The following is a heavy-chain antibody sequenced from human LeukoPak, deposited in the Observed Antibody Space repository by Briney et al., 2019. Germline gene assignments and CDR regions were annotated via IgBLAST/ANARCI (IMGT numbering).Heavy chain of an antibody. CDR2: IYTSGST. V-gene: IGHV4-61*02. CDR3: ARDRFYYGSGEFDY. D-gene: IGHD3-10*01. Sequence: TSETLSLTCTVSGGSISSGSYYWSWIRQPAGKGLEWIGRIYTSGSTNYNPSLKSRVTISVYTSKNQFSLKLSSVTAADTAVYYCARDRFYYGSGEFDYWGQGTLVTVSS. J-gene: IGHJ4*02. CDR1: GGSISSGSYY.